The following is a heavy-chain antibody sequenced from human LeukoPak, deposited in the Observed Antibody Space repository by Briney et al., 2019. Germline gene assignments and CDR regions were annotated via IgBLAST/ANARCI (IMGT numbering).Heavy chain of an antibody. D-gene: IGHD5-12*01. CDR2: IYHSGST. CDR3: ARAQTGSGYSGYDY. CDR1: GGSISSSNW. Sequence: SETLSLTCAVSGGSISSSNWWRWVRQPPGKGLEWIGEIYHSGSTNYHPSLKSRVTMSVDKSKNQFSLKLSSVTAADTAVYYCARAQTGSGYSGYDYWGQGTLFTVSS. V-gene: IGHV4-4*02. J-gene: IGHJ4*02.